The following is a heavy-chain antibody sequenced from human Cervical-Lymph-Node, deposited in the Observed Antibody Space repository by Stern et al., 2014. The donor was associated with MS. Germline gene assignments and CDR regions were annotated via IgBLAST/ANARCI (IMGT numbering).Heavy chain of an antibody. D-gene: IGHD6-19*01. V-gene: IGHV3-30*18. CDR3: AKGRTVAGKGVGAFDI. J-gene: IGHJ3*02. CDR1: GFQFSNFG. Sequence: VQLVQSGGGVVQPGRSLRLSCAASGFQFSNFGMHWVRQAPGKGLEWVAICSYDVNDKNYPDSVKGRFTISRDNSKNTVDLQINSLRAEDTAMYYCAKGRTVAGKGVGAFDIWGQGTMVTVSS. CDR2: CSYDVNDK.